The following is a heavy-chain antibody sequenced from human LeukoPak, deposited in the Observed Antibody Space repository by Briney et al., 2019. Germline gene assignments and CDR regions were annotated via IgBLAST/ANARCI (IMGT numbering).Heavy chain of an antibody. J-gene: IGHJ5*02. CDR3: ARARCSGGSCYWFDP. CDR1: GFTFSSYD. D-gene: IGHD2-15*01. Sequence: GGSLRPSCAASGFTFSSYDMHWVRQATGKGLEWVSAIGTAGDTYYPGSVKGRFTISRENAKNSLYLQMNSLRAGDTAVYYCARARCSGGSCYWFDPWGQGTLVTVSS. CDR2: IGTAGDT. V-gene: IGHV3-13*01.